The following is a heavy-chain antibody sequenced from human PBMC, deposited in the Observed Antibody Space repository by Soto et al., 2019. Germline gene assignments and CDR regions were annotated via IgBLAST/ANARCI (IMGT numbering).Heavy chain of an antibody. D-gene: IGHD3-9*01. CDR3: AHRVHHTFYGLVSTTEPDSDH. CDR2: IYWDGDE. J-gene: IGHJ1*01. V-gene: IGHV2-5*02. CDR1: GFSLTTSGVG. Sequence: QITLKESGPALVKPTQTLTLTCTFSGFSLTTSGVGVGWMRQTPGKAPEGLALIYWDGDERYSPSMRSRLTIPKDTAKSQVVLTLTNMEPVDTATYVSAHRVHHTFYGLVSTTEPDSDHWGQGALVTASS.